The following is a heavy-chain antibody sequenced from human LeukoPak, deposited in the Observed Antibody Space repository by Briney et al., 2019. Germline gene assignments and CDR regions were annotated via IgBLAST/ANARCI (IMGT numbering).Heavy chain of an antibody. CDR3: ARGRCIRGYSYGYGDNYYYYGMDV. Sequence: ASVKVSCKASGYTFTSYDINWVRQATGQGLEWMGWMNPNSGNTGYAQKFQGRVTMTRNTSISTAYMELSSLRSEDTAVYYCARGRCIRGYSYGYGDNYYYYGMDVWGQGTTVTVSS. J-gene: IGHJ6*02. CDR1: GYTFTSYD. V-gene: IGHV1-8*01. CDR2: MNPNSGNT. D-gene: IGHD5-18*01.